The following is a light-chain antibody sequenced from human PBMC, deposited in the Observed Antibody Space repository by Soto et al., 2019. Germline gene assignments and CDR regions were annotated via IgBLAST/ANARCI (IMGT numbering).Light chain of an antibody. CDR3: QHYNSYSEA. Sequence: DIQMTQSPSTLSAFVGDRVTITCRASQSIGRWLAWYQQKPGKAPKLLIYDASSLESGVPSRFSGSGSGTEFTLTISSLQPDDFATYYCQHYNSYSEAFGQGTKV. CDR1: QSIGRW. J-gene: IGKJ1*01. CDR2: DAS. V-gene: IGKV1-5*01.